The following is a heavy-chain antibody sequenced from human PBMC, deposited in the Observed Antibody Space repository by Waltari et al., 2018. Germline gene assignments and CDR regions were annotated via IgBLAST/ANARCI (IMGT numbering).Heavy chain of an antibody. J-gene: IGHJ4*02. CDR1: GYTFTDYH. Sequence: VQLVESGGGLVKPGASVKVSCKPSGYTFTDYHIHWVRQAPGQGLEWMGWINPKSGGTYYAQTFQGWVTMTRDTSTSTVYMELSSLKSDDTAMYYCARRSCTGECYAPYVYWGQGSLVTVSS. CDR2: INPKSGGT. D-gene: IGHD2-8*02. V-gene: IGHV1-2*04. CDR3: ARRSCTGECYAPYVY.